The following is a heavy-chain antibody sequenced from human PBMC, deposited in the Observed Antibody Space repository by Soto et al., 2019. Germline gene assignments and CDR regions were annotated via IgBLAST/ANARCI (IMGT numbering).Heavy chain of an antibody. CDR2: ISAYNGNT. J-gene: IGHJ5*02. Sequence: ASVKVSCKASGYTFTSYGISWVRQAPGQGLEWMGWISAYNGNTNYAQKLQGRVTMTTDTSTSTAYMELRSLRSDDTAVCYCARDSCRYGDYCPWCQGTLVTVAS. CDR3: ARDSCRYGDYCP. D-gene: IGHD4-17*01. CDR1: GYTFTSYG. V-gene: IGHV1-18*01.